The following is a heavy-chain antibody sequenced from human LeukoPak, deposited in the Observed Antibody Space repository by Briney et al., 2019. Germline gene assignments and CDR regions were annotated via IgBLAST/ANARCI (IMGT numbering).Heavy chain of an antibody. CDR2: ISGSGAST. CDR1: GFTFSTNA. J-gene: IGHJ4*02. CDR3: AKDVGKWESLHFFDY. Sequence: GGSLRLSCLTSGFTFSTNAMSWVRQAPGKGLEWISGISGSGASTYYADSVTGRFTTSRDNSRNTLYLQMNSLRGDDTAVYYCAKDVGKWESLHFFDYWGQGTLVTVSS. D-gene: IGHD1-26*01. V-gene: IGHV3-23*01.